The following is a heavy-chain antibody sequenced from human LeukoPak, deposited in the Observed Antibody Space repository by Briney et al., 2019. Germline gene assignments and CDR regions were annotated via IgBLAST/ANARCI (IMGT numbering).Heavy chain of an antibody. CDR3: TRGATVTTAYGFDP. J-gene: IGHJ5*02. CDR2: ISWNTGII. D-gene: IGHD4-17*01. V-gene: IGHV3-9*01. Sequence: SLRLSCAASGFTFDDYAMHWVRQSPGKGLEWVSGISWNTGIIGYADSVKGRFTISRDNAKNSLYLQMNSLRGEDTAFYYCTRGATVTTAYGFDPWGQGTLVIVSS. CDR1: GFTFDDYA.